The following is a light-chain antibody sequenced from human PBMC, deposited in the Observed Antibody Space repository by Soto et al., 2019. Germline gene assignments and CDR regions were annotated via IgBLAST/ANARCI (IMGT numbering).Light chain of an antibody. CDR3: QQRSNWPT. CDR1: QSVSSY. J-gene: IGKJ1*01. V-gene: IGKV3-11*01. Sequence: EMVLTHSPATLSLSPGERATLSFSSSQSVSSYLAWYQQKPGQAPRLLIYDASSRATGIPARFSGSGSGTDFTLTISRLEPEDFAVYYCQQRSNWPTFGQGTKVDIK. CDR2: DAS.